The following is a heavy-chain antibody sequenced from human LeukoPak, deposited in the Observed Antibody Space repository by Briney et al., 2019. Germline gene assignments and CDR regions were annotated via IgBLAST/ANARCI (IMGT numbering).Heavy chain of an antibody. CDR3: ALADYYDSSGYYYHRY. CDR1: GDSVSSSSHF. Sequence: PSETLSLTCTVSGDSVSSSSHFWGWIRQPPGKGLEWIGYIYYSGSTYYNPSLKSRVTISVDTSKNQFSLKLSSVTAADTAVYYCALADYYDSSGYYYHRYWGQGTLVTVSS. J-gene: IGHJ4*02. CDR2: IYYSGST. D-gene: IGHD3-22*01. V-gene: IGHV4-31*03.